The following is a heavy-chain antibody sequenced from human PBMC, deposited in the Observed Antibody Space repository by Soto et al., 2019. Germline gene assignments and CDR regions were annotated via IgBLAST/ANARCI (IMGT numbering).Heavy chain of an antibody. CDR2: IKEDGSER. CDR1: GFTFNIYW. V-gene: IGHV3-7*01. J-gene: IGHJ4*02. CDR3: ARPTYDSRGYYWNY. Sequence: SLRLSCAASGFTFNIYWMHWVRQLPGKGLEWVANIKEDGSERYYVDSVRGRFTISRDNANNLLYLQMNNLRAEDTAVYYCARPTYDSRGYYWNYWGQGTLVTVSS. D-gene: IGHD3-22*01.